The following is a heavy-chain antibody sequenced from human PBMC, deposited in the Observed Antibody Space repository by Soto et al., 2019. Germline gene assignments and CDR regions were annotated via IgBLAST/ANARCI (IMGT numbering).Heavy chain of an antibody. CDR3: ARGGVPAATMGWFDP. Sequence: QVQLVQSGAEVKKPGSSVKVSCKASGGTFSSYAISWVRQAPGQGLEWMGGIIPIFGTANYAQKFQGRVTITADESTSTAYMELRSLRSEDTAVYYWARGGVPAATMGWFDPWGQGTLVTVSS. J-gene: IGHJ5*02. V-gene: IGHV1-69*12. CDR2: IIPIFGTA. D-gene: IGHD2-2*01. CDR1: GGTFSSYA.